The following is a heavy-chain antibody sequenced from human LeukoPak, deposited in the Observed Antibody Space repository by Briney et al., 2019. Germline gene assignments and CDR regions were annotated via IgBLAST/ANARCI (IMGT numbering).Heavy chain of an antibody. D-gene: IGHD6-19*01. CDR3: ARVFGRQWVSRFDP. J-gene: IGHJ5*02. CDR2: IYTSGST. Sequence: SETLSLTCTVSGGSISSYYWSWIRQPAGKGLEWIGRIYTSGSTNYNPSLKSRVTMSVDTSKNQFSLKLSSVTAADTAVYYCARVFGRQWVSRFDPWGQGTLVTVSP. V-gene: IGHV4-4*07. CDR1: GGSISSYY.